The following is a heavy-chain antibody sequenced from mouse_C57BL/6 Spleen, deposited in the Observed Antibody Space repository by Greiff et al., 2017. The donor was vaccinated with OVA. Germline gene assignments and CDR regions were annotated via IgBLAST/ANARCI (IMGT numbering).Heavy chain of an antibody. Sequence: QVQLQQSGPGLVAPSQSLSITCTVSGFSLTSYGVSWVRQPPGKGLEWLGVIWGDGSTNYHSALISRLSISKDNSKSQVFLKLNSLQTDDTATYYCAKQTLITTVVATYWYFDVWGTGTTVTVSS. CDR2: IWGDGST. CDR1: GFSLTSYG. J-gene: IGHJ1*03. D-gene: IGHD1-1*01. CDR3: AKQTLITTVVATYWYFDV. V-gene: IGHV2-3*01.